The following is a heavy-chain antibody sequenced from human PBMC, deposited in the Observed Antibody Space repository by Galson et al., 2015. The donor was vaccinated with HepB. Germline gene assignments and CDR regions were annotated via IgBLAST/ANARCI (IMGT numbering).Heavy chain of an antibody. Sequence: SVKVSCKASGYTFTNNAMHWVRQAPGQRLEWVGWINVGNGNTKYSQKFQGRVTFSRDASASTVYMELSSLRFEDTAIYYCAREDITATGSGAFDIWGQGTMVTVSS. CDR3: AREDITATGSGAFDI. CDR2: INVGNGNT. CDR1: GYTFTNNA. J-gene: IGHJ3*02. D-gene: IGHD6-13*01. V-gene: IGHV1-3*01.